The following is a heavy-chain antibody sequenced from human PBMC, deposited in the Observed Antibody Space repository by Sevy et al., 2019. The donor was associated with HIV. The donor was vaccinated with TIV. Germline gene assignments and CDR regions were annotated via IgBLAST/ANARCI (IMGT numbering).Heavy chain of an antibody. CDR2: INPKSGAT. D-gene: IGHD3-3*01. CDR1: GYSFSDSGYY. V-gene: IGHV1-2*02. J-gene: IGHJ6*02. Sequence: ASVKVSCKASGYSFSDSGYYVHWVRQAPGQGLEWMGWINPKSGATKYEQKFKGRVTMTRDTSVSTANMELTRLTSDDPTVDYCARESYDFWTGPVDYDYGMDVWGQGTTVTVSS. CDR3: ARESYDFWTGPVDYDYGMDV.